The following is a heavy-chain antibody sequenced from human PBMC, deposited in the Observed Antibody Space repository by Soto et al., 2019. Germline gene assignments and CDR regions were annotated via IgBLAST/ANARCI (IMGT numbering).Heavy chain of an antibody. D-gene: IGHD1-26*01. CDR2: IDGDGSST. Sequence: PGGSLRLSCAASGFTFSSYWMHWVRQTPEKGLVWVSHIDGDGSSTTYADSVKGRLTISRDNAKNTLYLQMNSLRAEDTAVYYSVRDDFGLGIDYWGLGTLVTVSS. V-gene: IGHV3-74*01. J-gene: IGHJ4*02. CDR1: GFTFSSYW. CDR3: VRDDFGLGIDY.